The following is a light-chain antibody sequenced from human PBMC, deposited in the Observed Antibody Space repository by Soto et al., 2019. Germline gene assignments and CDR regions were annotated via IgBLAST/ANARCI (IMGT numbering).Light chain of an antibody. CDR3: QQYYSAWWT. J-gene: IGKJ1*01. CDR1: QSVLYSSNNKNY. Sequence: DIVLTQSPDSLAVSLGERATINCKSSQSVLYSSNNKNYLAWYQQKPGQPPKLLIYWASTRESGVPDRFSGSGSGTDFTLTISSLQAEXVAVXXXQQYYSAWWTFGQGTKVEI. V-gene: IGKV4-1*01. CDR2: WAS.